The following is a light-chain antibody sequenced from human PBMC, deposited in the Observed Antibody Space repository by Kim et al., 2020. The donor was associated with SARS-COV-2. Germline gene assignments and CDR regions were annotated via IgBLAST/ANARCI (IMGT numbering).Light chain of an antibody. V-gene: IGKV3-15*01. CDR1: QSVSNN. Sequence: ILMTQSPATLSVSPGERATLSCRASQSVSNNLAWYQQKPGQAPRLLIYGASTRATGIPARFSGSGSGTEFTLTISSLQSEDFALYYCQQYYNWPPLTFGGGTKVDIK. CDR2: GAS. J-gene: IGKJ4*01. CDR3: QQYYNWPPLT.